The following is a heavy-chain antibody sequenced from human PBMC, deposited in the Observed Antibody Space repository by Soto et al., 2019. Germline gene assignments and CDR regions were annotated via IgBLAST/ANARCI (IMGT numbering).Heavy chain of an antibody. Sequence: SETLSLTCAVYGESFRGYYWNWIRQTPGKGLEWIGEINDSRSTNYNPSLASRVTMSVDTSKKQLSLTLSSVTAADAAVYYCARRRRGITMVRGTYAMDVWGQGTTVTVSS. CDR2: INDSRST. CDR3: ARRRRGITMVRGTYAMDV. V-gene: IGHV4-34*01. CDR1: GESFRGYY. J-gene: IGHJ6*02. D-gene: IGHD3-10*01.